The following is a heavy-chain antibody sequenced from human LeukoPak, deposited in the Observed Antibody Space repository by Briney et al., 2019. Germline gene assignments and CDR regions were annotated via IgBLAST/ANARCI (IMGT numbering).Heavy chain of an antibody. J-gene: IGHJ4*02. CDR3: ARSDDYGGPLDY. V-gene: IGHV4-39*07. CDR2: IYYSGST. CDR1: GGSISSSSYY. Sequence: PSETLSLTCTVSGGSISSSSYYWGWIRQPPGKGLEWIGSIYYSGSTYYNPFLKSRVTISVDTSKNQFSLKLSSVTAADTAVYYCARSDDYGGPLDYWGQGTLVTVSS. D-gene: IGHD4-23*01.